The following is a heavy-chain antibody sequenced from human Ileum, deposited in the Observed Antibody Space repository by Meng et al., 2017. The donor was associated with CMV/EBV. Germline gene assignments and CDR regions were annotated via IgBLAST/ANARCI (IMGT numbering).Heavy chain of an antibody. CDR3: VRILNTGINGRGWFDL. V-gene: IGHV4-39*07. CDR2: VSYTGDT. D-gene: IGHD2-8*02. CDR1: GGSIDSSTYY. Sequence: GSLSLTCTVSGGSIDSSTYYWGWIRQPPGKGLEWIGSVSYTGDTDYNASLRSRVTMSVDTSQSQFFLKVNSVTAADTAVYSCVRILNTGINGRGWFDLWGQGVLVTVSS. J-gene: IGHJ5*01.